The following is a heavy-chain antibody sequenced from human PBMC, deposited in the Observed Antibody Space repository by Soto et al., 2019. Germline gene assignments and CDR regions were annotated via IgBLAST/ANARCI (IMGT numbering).Heavy chain of an antibody. CDR3: ARLHYYGSGSARYYFDY. CDR1: GGSISSSSYY. CDR2: IYYSGST. D-gene: IGHD3-10*01. V-gene: IGHV4-39*01. J-gene: IGHJ4*02. Sequence: QLQLQESGPGLVKPSETLSLTCTVSGGSISSSSYYWGSIRQPPGKGLEWIGSIYYSGSTYYNPSLKSRVTISVDTSKNQFSLKLSSVTAADTAVYYCARLHYYGSGSARYYFDYWGQGTLVTVSS.